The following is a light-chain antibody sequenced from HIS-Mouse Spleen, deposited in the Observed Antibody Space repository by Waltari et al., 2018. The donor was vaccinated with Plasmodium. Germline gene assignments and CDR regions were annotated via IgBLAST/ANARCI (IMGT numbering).Light chain of an antibody. CDR3: QQYNNWSFT. CDR1: QSVSSN. CDR2: GAS. Sequence: EIVMTQSPATLSVSQGERATLSCRASQSVSSNLAWYQQKPDQAPRLLIYGASTRATGIPARFSGSGSGTEFTLTISSLQSEDFAVYYCQQYNNWSFTFGPGTKVDIK. V-gene: IGKV3-15*01. J-gene: IGKJ3*01.